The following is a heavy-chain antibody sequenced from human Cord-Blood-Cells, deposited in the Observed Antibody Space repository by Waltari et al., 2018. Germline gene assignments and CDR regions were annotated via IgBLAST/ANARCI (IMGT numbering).Heavy chain of an antibody. CDR2: IYTSGST. CDR3: ARDARTCSSTSCYTYYFDY. J-gene: IGHJ4*02. CDR1: GGSISSYY. Sequence: QVQLQESGPGLVKPSETLSLTCTVSGGSISSYYWSWIRQPAGKGLEWIGRIYTSGSTNYNPSLKSRVTMSVDTSKNHFSLKLSSVTAADTAVYYCARDARTCSSTSCYTYYFDYWGQGTLVTVSS. D-gene: IGHD2-2*02. V-gene: IGHV4-4*07.